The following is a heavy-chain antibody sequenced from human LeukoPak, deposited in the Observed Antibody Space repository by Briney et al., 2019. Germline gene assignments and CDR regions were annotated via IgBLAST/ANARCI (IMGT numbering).Heavy chain of an antibody. CDR2: INPSGGST. J-gene: IGHJ3*02. Sequence: ASVKVSCKASGYTFTSYYMHWVRQAPGQGLEWMGIINPSGGSTSYAQKFQGRVTMTRDVSTSTVYMELSSLRSEDTAVYYCARARMIVVVIGSGDAFDIWGQGTMVTVSS. CDR1: GYTFTSYY. D-gene: IGHD3-22*01. V-gene: IGHV1-46*01. CDR3: ARARMIVVVIGSGDAFDI.